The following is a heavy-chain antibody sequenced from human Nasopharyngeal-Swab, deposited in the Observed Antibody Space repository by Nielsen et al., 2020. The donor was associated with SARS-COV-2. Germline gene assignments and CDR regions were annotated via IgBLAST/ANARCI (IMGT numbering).Heavy chain of an antibody. J-gene: IGHJ6*02. V-gene: IGHV3-23*01. CDR1: GFMFSSFA. D-gene: IGHD3-3*01. CDR2: ISGSGGST. CDR3: ARDGLDYDFWSAYFMDV. Sequence: GESLKISCTASGFMFSSFAISWVRQAPEKGLQWVSSISGSGGSTYYADSVKGRFTISRDNSKNTLYLQMNSLRDEDTAVYYCARDGLDYDFWSAYFMDVWGQGTTVTVSS.